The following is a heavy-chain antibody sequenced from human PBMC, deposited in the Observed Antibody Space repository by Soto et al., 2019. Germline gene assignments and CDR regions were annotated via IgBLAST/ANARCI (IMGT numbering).Heavy chain of an antibody. J-gene: IGHJ4*02. V-gene: IGHV4-59*01. CDR2: IYYSGST. CDR1: GGSISSYY. Sequence: SETLSLTCTVSGGSISSYYWSWIRQPPGKGLEWIGYIYYSGSTNYNPSLKSRVTVSVDTSKNQFSLKLSSVTAADTAVYYCARAPRYCSSTSCYAPIDYWGQGTLVTVSS. D-gene: IGHD2-2*01. CDR3: ARAPRYCSSTSCYAPIDY.